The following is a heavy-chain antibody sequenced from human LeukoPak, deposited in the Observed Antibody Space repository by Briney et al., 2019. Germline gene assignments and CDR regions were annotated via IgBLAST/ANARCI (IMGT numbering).Heavy chain of an antibody. J-gene: IGHJ5*02. CDR3: ARSHTQKEFCDGSRCYPTVWWFDP. CDR1: GFTFTSSA. D-gene: IGHD2/OR15-2a*01. V-gene: IGHV1-8*02. Sequence: ASVKVSCTASGFTFTSSAVQWVRQAPGQGLEWMAWIDPKNGNRGYAQSFQGRVTMTTDISINTAYLELSSLRSEDTAVYYCARSHTQKEFCDGSRCYPTVWWFDPWGQGTLVTVSS. CDR2: IDPKNGNR.